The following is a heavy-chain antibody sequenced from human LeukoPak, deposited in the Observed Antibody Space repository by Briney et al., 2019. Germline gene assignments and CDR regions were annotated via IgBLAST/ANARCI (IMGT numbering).Heavy chain of an antibody. Sequence: GRSLRLSCAVSGFTFSSYAMHWVRQAPGKGLEWVGNINQDGSEKNFVDSVKGRFTISRDNAKNSLYLQLNRLRVEDTATYFCARDTTHTHYGDAFDLWGQGTLVAVSS. V-gene: IGHV3-7*01. CDR2: INQDGSEK. CDR1: GFTFSSYA. CDR3: ARDTTHTHYGDAFDL. J-gene: IGHJ3*01. D-gene: IGHD4-17*01.